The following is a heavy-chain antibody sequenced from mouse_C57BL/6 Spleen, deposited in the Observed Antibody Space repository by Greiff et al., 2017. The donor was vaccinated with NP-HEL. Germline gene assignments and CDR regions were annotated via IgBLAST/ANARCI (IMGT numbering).Heavy chain of an antibody. CDR1: GYTFTDYE. D-gene: IGHD1-2*01. J-gene: IGHJ3*01. CDR2: IDPETGGT. CDR3: TREEYYGPWFAY. V-gene: IGHV1-15*01. Sequence: VQLQQSGAELVRPGASVTLSCKASGYTFTDYEMHWVKQTPVHGLEWIGAIDPETGGTAYNQKFKGKAILTADKSSSTAYMELRSLTSEDSAVYYCTREEYYGPWFAYWGQGTLVTVSA.